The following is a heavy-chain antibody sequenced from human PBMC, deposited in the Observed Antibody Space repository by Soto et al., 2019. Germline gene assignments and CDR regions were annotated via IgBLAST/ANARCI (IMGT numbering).Heavy chain of an antibody. Sequence: PGGSLRLSCTASGFTFGDYAMSWVRQAPGKGLEWVGFIRSKAYGGTTEYAASVKGRFTISRDDSKSIAYLQMNSLKTEDTAVYYCTRLRGYSYFYYYYGMDVWGQGTTVTVSS. J-gene: IGHJ6*02. V-gene: IGHV3-49*04. D-gene: IGHD5-18*01. CDR3: TRLRGYSYFYYYYGMDV. CDR1: GFTFGDYA. CDR2: IRSKAYGGTT.